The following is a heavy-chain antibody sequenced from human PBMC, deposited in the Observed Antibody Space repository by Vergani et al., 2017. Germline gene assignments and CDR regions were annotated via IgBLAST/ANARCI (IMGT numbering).Heavy chain of an antibody. Sequence: QVQLQESGPGLVKPSQTLALTCTVSGGSISSGSYYWSWIRQPAGKGLEWIGRIYTSGRTNYNPSLKSRVTMSVDTSKNQFSLKLSSVTAADTAVYYWARDXPPGGGTTYGWFDPWGQGTLVTVSS. CDR3: ARDXPPGGGTTYGWFDP. CDR1: GGSISSGSYY. V-gene: IGHV4-61*02. CDR2: IYTSGRT. D-gene: IGHD1-7*01. J-gene: IGHJ5*02.